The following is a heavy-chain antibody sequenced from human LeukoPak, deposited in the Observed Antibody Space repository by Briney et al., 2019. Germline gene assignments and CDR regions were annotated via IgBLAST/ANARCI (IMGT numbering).Heavy chain of an antibody. CDR1: GFTFSSYG. D-gene: IGHD1-26*01. CDR2: ISGSGGST. V-gene: IGHV3-23*01. J-gene: IGHJ4*02. Sequence: PGGSLRLSCAVSGFTFSSYGMHWVRQAPGKGLEWVSAISGSGGSTYYADSVKGRFTISRDNSKNTLYLQMNSLRAEDTAVYYCAKDIVGAAYFDYWGQGTLVTVSS. CDR3: AKDIVGAAYFDY.